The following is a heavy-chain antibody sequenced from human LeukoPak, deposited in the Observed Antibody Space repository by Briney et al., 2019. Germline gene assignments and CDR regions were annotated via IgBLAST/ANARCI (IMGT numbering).Heavy chain of an antibody. Sequence: ASVKVSCKASGYTFTSYAMNWVRQAPGQGLEWMGWINTNTGNPTYAQGFTGRFVFSLDTSVSTAYLQISSLKAEDTAVYYCARDRLTYSSGWYANDAFDIWGQGTMVTVSS. J-gene: IGHJ3*02. CDR3: ARDRLTYSSGWYANDAFDI. CDR1: GYTFTSYA. D-gene: IGHD6-19*01. V-gene: IGHV7-4-1*02. CDR2: INTNTGNP.